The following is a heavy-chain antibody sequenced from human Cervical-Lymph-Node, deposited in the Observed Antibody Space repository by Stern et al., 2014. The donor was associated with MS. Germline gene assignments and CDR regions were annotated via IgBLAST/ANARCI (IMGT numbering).Heavy chain of an antibody. Sequence: EVQLVESGGGLVQPGGSLRLSCAASGFTFSSYWMHWVRQAPGKGLVWVSRINSDGSSTSYADSVKGRFTISRDNAKNTLYLQMNSLRAEDTAVYYCAIALIAAAGPIDYWGQGTLVTVSS. D-gene: IGHD6-13*01. CDR3: AIALIAAAGPIDY. CDR2: INSDGSST. V-gene: IGHV3-74*01. J-gene: IGHJ4*02. CDR1: GFTFSSYW.